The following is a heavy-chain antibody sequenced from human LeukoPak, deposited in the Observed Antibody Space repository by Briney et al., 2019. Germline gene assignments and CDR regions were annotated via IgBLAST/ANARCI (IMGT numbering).Heavy chain of an antibody. J-gene: IGHJ6*02. D-gene: IGHD4-23*01. CDR3: SGGKNYYYYGMDV. V-gene: IGHV3-30-3*01. Sequence: NKYYPDSVKGGFTISGDNSKNTLYLQMNSLRAENTVVYYCSGGKNYYYYGMDVWGQGTTVTVSS. CDR2: NK.